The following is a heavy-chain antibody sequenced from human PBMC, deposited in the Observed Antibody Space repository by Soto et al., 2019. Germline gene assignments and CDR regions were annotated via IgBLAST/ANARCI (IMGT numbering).Heavy chain of an antibody. CDR2: ISYSGTT. V-gene: IGHV4-30-4*01. CDR1: GGSISSGNYY. J-gene: IGHJ4*02. D-gene: IGHD4-17*01. Sequence: LSLTCTVSGGSISSGNYYWSWIRQPPGKGLEWIGFISYSGTTHYSASLRSRVSISVDTSKNQFSLKLSSVTAADTAVYYCARGVTTVTTFDYWGQGTLVTVYS. CDR3: ARGVTTVTTFDY.